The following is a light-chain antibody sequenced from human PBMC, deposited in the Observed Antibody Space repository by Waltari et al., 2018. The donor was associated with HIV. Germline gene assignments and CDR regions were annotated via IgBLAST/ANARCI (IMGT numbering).Light chain of an antibody. CDR2: WAS. CDR1: PSVFFGSNNKNY. Sequence: ILLTQSSDSLTVSLGDTATINYEFSPSVFFGSNNKNYLAWYQQKPGQPPKLLFYWASTRESGVPDRFSVSGSGTDFTLTISSLRTEDVAVYYCQQYYSSPLTFGGGTKVEI. CDR3: QQYYSSPLT. J-gene: IGKJ4*01. V-gene: IGKV4-1*01.